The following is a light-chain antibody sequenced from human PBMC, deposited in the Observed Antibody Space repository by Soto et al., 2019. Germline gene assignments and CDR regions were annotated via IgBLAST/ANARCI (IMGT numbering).Light chain of an antibody. CDR1: SSDVGTFNF. J-gene: IGLJ2*01. CDR2: EVS. CDR3: GSGVI. V-gene: IGLV2-8*01. Sequence: QSALTQPPSGSGSPGQSVTISCAGTSSDVGTFNFVSWYQQYPGKAPKLIIYEVSQRPSGVPDRFSGSKSGNTASLTVSGLQAADEADYYCGSGVIFGGGTKLTVL.